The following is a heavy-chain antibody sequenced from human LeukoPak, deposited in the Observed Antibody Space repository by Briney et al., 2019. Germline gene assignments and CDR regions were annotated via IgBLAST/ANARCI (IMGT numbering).Heavy chain of an antibody. V-gene: IGHV1-18*01. CDR1: GYTFTNYG. CDR2: ISAYNGNT. J-gene: IGHJ3*02. Sequence: GASVKVSCKASGYTFTNYGISWVRQAPGQGLEWMGWISAYNGNTNYAQKLQGRVTMATDTSTSTAYMELRSLRSDDTAVYYCARDHPITMIVVVNADAFDIWGQGTMVTVSS. CDR3: ARDHPITMIVVVNADAFDI. D-gene: IGHD3-22*01.